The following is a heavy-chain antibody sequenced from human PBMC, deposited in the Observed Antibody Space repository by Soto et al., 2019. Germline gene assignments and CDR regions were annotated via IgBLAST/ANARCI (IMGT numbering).Heavy chain of an antibody. CDR3: VKMYYDILTAFFRFDP. V-gene: IGHV4-39*01. D-gene: IGHD3-9*01. J-gene: IGHJ5*02. CDR2: IYYSGST. CDR1: GGSISSSSYY. Sequence: SETLSLTCTVSGGSISSSSYYWGWIRQPPGKGLEWIGSIYYSGSTYYNPSLKSRVTISVDTSKNQFSLKLSSVTAADTAVYYCVKMYYDILTAFFRFDPWGQGTLVTVS.